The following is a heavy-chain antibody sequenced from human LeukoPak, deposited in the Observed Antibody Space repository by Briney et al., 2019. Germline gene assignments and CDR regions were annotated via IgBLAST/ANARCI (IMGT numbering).Heavy chain of an antibody. CDR3: AKDPRSGSGWYSSVWYFDL. J-gene: IGHJ2*01. CDR1: GFSFSSYW. CDR2: INTDGRTT. V-gene: IGHV3-74*01. Sequence: GGSLRLSCAASGFSFSSYWMNWVRQAPGKGLVWVAHINTDGRTTTYADSVKGRFTVARGDAKNTLYLQMNSLRAEDTAVYYCAKDPRSGSGWYSSVWYFDLWGRGTLVTVSS. D-gene: IGHD6-19*01.